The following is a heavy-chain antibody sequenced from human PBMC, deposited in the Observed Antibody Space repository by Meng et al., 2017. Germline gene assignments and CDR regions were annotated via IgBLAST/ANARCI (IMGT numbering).Heavy chain of an antibody. CDR2: ISGNCGST. J-gene: IGHJ4*02. CDR3: AKLGSDY. V-gene: IGHV3-23*04. Sequence: VQLVGAGGGLVQPGGYPGLLCAASEFTFSISAMSWVRQAPGKGLEWGSGISGNCGSTFYADSVKGRFTISRDNSKNTLYLQMNSLRVEDTALYYCAKLGSDYWGQGTLVTVSS. D-gene: IGHD7-27*01. CDR1: EFTFSISA.